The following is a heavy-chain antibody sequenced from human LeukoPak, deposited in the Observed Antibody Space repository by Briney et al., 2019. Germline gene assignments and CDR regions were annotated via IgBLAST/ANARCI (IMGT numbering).Heavy chain of an antibody. D-gene: IGHD3-10*01. Sequence: GESLKISCKDSGDSFSKYWIGWVRQMPGKGLEWMGIIYPDDSATRYSPSFQGQVTISVDKSTSTAYLQWNSLKASDTAIYYCGRHPPKNVYYGSGSYDGMDVWGQGTTVTVSS. CDR3: GRHPPKNVYYGSGSYDGMDV. CDR1: GDSFSKYW. J-gene: IGHJ6*02. CDR2: IYPDDSAT. V-gene: IGHV5-51*01.